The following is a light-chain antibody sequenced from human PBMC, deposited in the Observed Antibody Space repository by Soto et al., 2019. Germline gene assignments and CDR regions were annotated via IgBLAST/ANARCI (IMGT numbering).Light chain of an antibody. Sequence: QSALTQPASVSGSPGQSITISCTGTNNDVGGHMYVSWYQHQAGEVPKLIIYETDARPSGVSHRFSGSKSGNTASLIISRLQTEDEADYYCVSFTSSTTYVFGSGTKVTVL. CDR2: ETD. J-gene: IGLJ1*01. V-gene: IGLV2-14*01. CDR1: NNDVGGHMY. CDR3: VSFTSSTTYV.